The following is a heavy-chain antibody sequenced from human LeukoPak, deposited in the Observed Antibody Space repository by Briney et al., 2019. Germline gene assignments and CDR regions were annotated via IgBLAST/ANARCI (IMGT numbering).Heavy chain of an antibody. CDR1: GFTFSSYG. Sequence: GGSLRLSCAASGFTFSSYGMHWVRQAPGKGLEWVAVISYDGSNKYYADSVKGRFTISRDNSKNTLYLQMNSLRAEDTAVYYCAKAGGDYSGYDGRSLFGAFDIWGQGTMVTVSS. J-gene: IGHJ3*02. V-gene: IGHV3-30*18. CDR2: ISYDGSNK. CDR3: AKAGGDYSGYDGRSLFGAFDI. D-gene: IGHD5-12*01.